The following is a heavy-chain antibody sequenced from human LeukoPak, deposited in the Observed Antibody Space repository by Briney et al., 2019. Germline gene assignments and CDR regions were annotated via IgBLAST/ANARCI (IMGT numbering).Heavy chain of an antibody. Sequence: NASETLSLTCTVSGGSISSSSYYWGWIRQPPGKGLEWIGSIYYSGSTYYNPSLKSRVTISVDTSKNQFSLKLSSVTAADTAVYYCARDLRPGLPIGYWGQGTLVTVSS. CDR3: ARDLRPGLPIGY. V-gene: IGHV4-39*07. J-gene: IGHJ4*02. CDR2: IYYSGST. D-gene: IGHD2-2*01. CDR1: GGSISSSSYY.